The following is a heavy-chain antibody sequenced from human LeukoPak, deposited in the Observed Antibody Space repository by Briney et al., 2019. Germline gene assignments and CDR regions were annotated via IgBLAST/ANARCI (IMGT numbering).Heavy chain of an antibody. CDR2: IYYSRST. V-gene: IGHV4-39*01. CDR3: ARTLTGEMFDY. D-gene: IGHD7-27*01. J-gene: IGHJ4*02. CDR1: GGSISSSSYY. Sequence: SETLSLTCTVSGGSISSSSYYWGWLRQPPGKGLEWIGSIYYSRSTYYNPSLKSRVTISVDTSKNQFSLKLSSVTAADTAVYYCARTLTGEMFDYWGQGTLVTVSS.